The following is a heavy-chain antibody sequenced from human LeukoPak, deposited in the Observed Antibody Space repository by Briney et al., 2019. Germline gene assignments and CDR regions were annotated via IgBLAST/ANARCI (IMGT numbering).Heavy chain of an antibody. CDR2: INHSGST. V-gene: IGHV4-34*01. CDR1: GGSFSGYY. Sequence: SETLSLTCAVYGGSFSGYYWSWIRQLPGKGLEWIGEINHSGSTNYNPSLKSRVTISVDTSKNQFSLKLSSVTAADTAVYYCARAGWQYQLPRSYYYGMDVWGQGTTVTVSS. J-gene: IGHJ6*02. CDR3: ARAGWQYQLPRSYYYGMDV. D-gene: IGHD2-2*01.